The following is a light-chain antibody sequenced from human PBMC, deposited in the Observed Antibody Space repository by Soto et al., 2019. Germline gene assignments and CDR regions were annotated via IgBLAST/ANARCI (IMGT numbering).Light chain of an antibody. CDR1: SSDVGGFDY. CDR3: SSYAGSKGV. J-gene: IGLJ2*01. Sequence: QSALTQPPSASGSPGQSVTISCTGTSSDVGGFDYVSWYQQHPGKAPKLMIYEVSKRPSGVPDRFSGSKSGNTASLTVSGLRAEDEADYYCSSYAGSKGVFGGGTKVTVL. V-gene: IGLV2-8*01. CDR2: EVS.